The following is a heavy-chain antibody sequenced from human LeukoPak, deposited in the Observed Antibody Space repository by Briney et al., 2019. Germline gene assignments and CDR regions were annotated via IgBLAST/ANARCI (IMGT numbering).Heavy chain of an antibody. CDR2: MNPNSGNT. CDR1: GYTFTSYD. CDR3: ARFLPPGYSSSWFSGWVSDI. J-gene: IGHJ3*02. Sequence: GASVKVSCKASGYTFTSYDINWVRQATGQGLEGMGWMNPNSGNTGYAQKFQGRVTMTRNTSISTAYMELSSLRSEDMAVSYCARFLPPGYSSSWFSGWVSDIWGQGTMVTVSS. D-gene: IGHD6-13*01. V-gene: IGHV1-8*01.